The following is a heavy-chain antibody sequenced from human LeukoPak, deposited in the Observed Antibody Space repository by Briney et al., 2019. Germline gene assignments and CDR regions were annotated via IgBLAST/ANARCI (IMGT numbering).Heavy chain of an antibody. J-gene: IGHJ4*02. V-gene: IGHV5-51*01. D-gene: IGHD2-15*01. CDR3: ARSYCSGGSCYIDC. Sequence: GESLKISCKTSGYRFSGYWIGWVRQMPGRGLEWMGIIFSGDSDTRYSPSFQGQVTISADKSTSTAYLQWGSLKASDTAMYYCARSYCSGGSCYIDCWGQGTLVTVSS. CDR1: GYRFSGYW. CDR2: IFSGDSDT.